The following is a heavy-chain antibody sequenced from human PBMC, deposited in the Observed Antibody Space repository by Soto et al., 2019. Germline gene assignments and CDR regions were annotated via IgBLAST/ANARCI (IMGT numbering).Heavy chain of an antibody. Sequence: QVQLVQSGAEVKKPESSVKVSCKAPGGTFITYAISWVRQAPGQGLEWMGGIIPMFGTANYAQRFQDRVTITADESTNTVYMELSSLRSGDTAVYFCASGIQLWLRRINNGYSGWGQGTLVTVSS. CDR1: GGTFITYA. CDR3: ASGIQLWLRRINNGYSG. D-gene: IGHD5-18*01. J-gene: IGHJ4*02. CDR2: IIPMFGTA. V-gene: IGHV1-69*12.